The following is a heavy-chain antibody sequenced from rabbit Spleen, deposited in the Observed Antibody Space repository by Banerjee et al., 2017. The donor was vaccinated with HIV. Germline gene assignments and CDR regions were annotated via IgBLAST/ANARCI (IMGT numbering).Heavy chain of an antibody. CDR2: INAVTGKA. CDR1: GIDFSSNS. J-gene: IGHJ6*01. D-gene: IGHD4-1*01. Sequence: QELVESGGALVQPGESLKLSCKASGIDFSSNSISWVRQAPGKGPEWIACINAVTGKAVYATWAKGRFTFSKTSSTTVTLQMTSLTAADTATYFCARDLTGVIGWNFGWWGPGTLVTVS. CDR3: ARDLTGVIGWNFGW. V-gene: IGHV1S40*01.